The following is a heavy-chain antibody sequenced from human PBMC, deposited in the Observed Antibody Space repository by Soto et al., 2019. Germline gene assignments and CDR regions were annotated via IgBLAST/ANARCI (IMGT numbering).Heavy chain of an antibody. V-gene: IGHV3-30-3*01. D-gene: IGHD2-15*01. Sequence: GGSLRLSCAASGFSFSISAMHWVRQAPGKGPEWVALISYDGTNKFYADSVKGRFTISRDNSKSTLYLQVDSLRPEDAAVYYCARDPKTSGGQHRAFNYFDSWGQGTLVTVSS. CDR3: ARDPKTSGGQHRAFNYFDS. J-gene: IGHJ4*02. CDR1: GFSFSISA. CDR2: ISYDGTNK.